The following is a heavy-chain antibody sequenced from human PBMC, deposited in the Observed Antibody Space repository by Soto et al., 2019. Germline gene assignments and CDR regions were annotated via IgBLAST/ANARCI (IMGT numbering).Heavy chain of an antibody. J-gene: IGHJ6*02. V-gene: IGHV1-8*01. CDR3: ARTSAAGKYYYGMDV. Sequence: ASVKVSCKASGYTFTSYDINWVRQATGQGLEWMGWMNPNSGNTGYAQKFQGRVTVTRNTSISTAYMELSSLRSEDTAVYYCARTSAAGKYYYGMDVWGQGTTVTVSS. CDR1: GYTFTSYD. D-gene: IGHD6-13*01. CDR2: MNPNSGNT.